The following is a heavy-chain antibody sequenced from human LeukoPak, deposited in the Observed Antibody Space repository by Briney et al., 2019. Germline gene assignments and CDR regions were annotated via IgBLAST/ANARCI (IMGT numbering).Heavy chain of an antibody. CDR2: IIPIFGTA. J-gene: IGHJ4*02. CDR1: GGTFSSYA. V-gene: IGHV1-69*13. D-gene: IGHD6-19*01. Sequence: SVKVSCQASGGTFSSYAISWVRQAPGQGLEWMGGIIPIFGTANYAQKFQGRVTITADESTSTAYMELSSLRSEDTAVFYCARVGAVAGDYWGQGTLVTVSS. CDR3: ARVGAVAGDY.